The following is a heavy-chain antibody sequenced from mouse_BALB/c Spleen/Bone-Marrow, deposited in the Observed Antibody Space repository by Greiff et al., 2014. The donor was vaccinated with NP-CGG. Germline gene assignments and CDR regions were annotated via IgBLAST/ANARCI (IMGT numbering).Heavy chain of an antibody. V-gene: IGHV5-4*02. CDR2: ISDGGSYT. Sequence: EVQVVESGGGLVEPGGSLKLSCAASGFTFSDYYMYWVRQTPEKRLEWVATISDGGSYTYYPDSVKGRFTISRDIAKNNLYLQMSSLKSEDTAMYYCARDRGVQGYAMDYWGQGTSVTVSS. J-gene: IGHJ4*01. CDR3: ARDRGVQGYAMDY. D-gene: IGHD2-14*01. CDR1: GFTFSDYY.